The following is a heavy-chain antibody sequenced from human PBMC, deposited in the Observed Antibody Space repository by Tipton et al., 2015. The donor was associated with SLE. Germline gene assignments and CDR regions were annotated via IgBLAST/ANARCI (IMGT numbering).Heavy chain of an antibody. J-gene: IGHJ5*02. CDR1: GFNFTKYR. CDR2: IRDKHHGGTT. CDR3: ISEES. Sequence: RSLRLSCVGSGFNFTKYRMSWVRHAPGKGLEWVGFIRDKHHGGTTEYAASVKGRFIISRDDSRSIAYLHMNSLKSDDTGVYYCISEESWGQGTLVTVSA. V-gene: IGHV3-49*04.